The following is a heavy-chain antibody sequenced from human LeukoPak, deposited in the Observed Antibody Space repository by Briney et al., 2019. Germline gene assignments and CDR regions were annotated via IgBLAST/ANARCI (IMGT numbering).Heavy chain of an antibody. J-gene: IGHJ4*02. CDR1: GGSISSGGYY. V-gene: IGHV4-31*03. CDR3: ARVLPVRRFYYDSSGSKTGYFDY. CDR2: IYYSGST. D-gene: IGHD3-22*01. Sequence: SETLSLTCTVSGGSISSGGYYWSWIRQHPGKGLEWIGYIYYSGSTYYNPSLKSRVTISVDTSKNQFSLKLSSVTAADTAVYYCARVLPVRRFYYDSSGSKTGYFDYWGQGTLVTVSS.